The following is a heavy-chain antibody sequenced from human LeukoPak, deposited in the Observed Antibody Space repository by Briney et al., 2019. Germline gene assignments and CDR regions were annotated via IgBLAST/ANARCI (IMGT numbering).Heavy chain of an antibody. V-gene: IGHV3-53*01. Sequence: GGSLRLSCAASRFTFSSYSMNWVRQAPGKGLEWVSIICSGGSTYYADSVKGRFTISRDNSKNTLYLQMNSLRAEDTAMYYCATNKNDYDLYYFDCWGQGTLVTVSS. D-gene: IGHD3-3*01. CDR1: RFTFSSYS. CDR3: ATNKNDYDLYYFDC. J-gene: IGHJ4*02. CDR2: ICSGGST.